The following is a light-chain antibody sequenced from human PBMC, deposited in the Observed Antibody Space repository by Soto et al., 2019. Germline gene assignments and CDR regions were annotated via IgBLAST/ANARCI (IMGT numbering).Light chain of an antibody. Sequence: QSVLTPPASVSGSPGQSISISCTGPSSDVGDYNSVSWFQQHPGKAPKLMIYEVSNRPSGVSNRFSGSKSANTASLTISGLQAEDEADYYCTSYTSSTTLYVFGTGTKLTVL. J-gene: IGLJ1*01. V-gene: IGLV2-14*01. CDR2: EVS. CDR1: SSDVGDYNS. CDR3: TSYTSSTTLYV.